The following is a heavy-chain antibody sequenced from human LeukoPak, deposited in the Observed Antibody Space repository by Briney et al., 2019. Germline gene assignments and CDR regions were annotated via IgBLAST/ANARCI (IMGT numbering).Heavy chain of an antibody. CDR3: AGAVPAASWFDP. J-gene: IGHJ5*02. CDR2: IYYSGST. Sequence: SETLSLTCTVSGGSIGSYYWSWIRQPPGKGLEWIGYIYYSGSTNYNPSLKSRVTISVDTSKNQFSLKLSSVTAADTAVYYCAGAVPAASWFDPWGQGTLVTVSS. CDR1: GGSIGSYY. D-gene: IGHD2-2*01. V-gene: IGHV4-59*01.